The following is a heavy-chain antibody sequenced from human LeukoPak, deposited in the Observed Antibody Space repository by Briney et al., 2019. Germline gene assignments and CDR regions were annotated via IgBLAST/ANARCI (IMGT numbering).Heavy chain of an antibody. J-gene: IGHJ3*02. CDR1: GYTFTGYY. CDR3: ARGGHTVVVTAIDAFDI. CDR2: INPNSGGT. V-gene: IGHV1-2*02. D-gene: IGHD2-21*02. Sequence: ASVKVSCKTSGYTFTGYYMHWVRQAPGQGLEWMGWINPNSGGTNYAQKFQGRVTMTRDTSISTAYMELSRLRSDDTAVYYCARGGHTVVVTAIDAFDIWGQGTMVTVSS.